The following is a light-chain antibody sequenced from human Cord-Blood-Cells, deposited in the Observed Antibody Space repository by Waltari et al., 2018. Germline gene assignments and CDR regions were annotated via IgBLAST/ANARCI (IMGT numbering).Light chain of an antibody. CDR3: CSYAGSSTWV. J-gene: IGLJ3*02. CDR2: EGS. V-gene: IGLV2-23*01. Sequence: QSALTQPASVSGSPGQSITISCTGTSSGVGSYNLVSWYQQHPGKAPQLMIYEGSKRPSGVSNRFSGSKSGNTASLTISGLQAEDEADYYCCSYAGSSTWVFGGGTKLTVL. CDR1: SSGVGSYNL.